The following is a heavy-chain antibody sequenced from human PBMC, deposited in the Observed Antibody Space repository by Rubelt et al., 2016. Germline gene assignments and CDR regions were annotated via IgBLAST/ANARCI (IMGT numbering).Heavy chain of an antibody. D-gene: IGHD6-13*01. CDR2: INPNSGGT. Sequence: QVQLVQSGAEVKKPGASVKVSCKASGYTFTGYYMHWVRQAPGQGLEWMGWINPNSGGTNFAQKFQGWVTMTRDTSISTAYMELSRLRSDDTAVYYCARDRIAAGVMSDDASDIWGQGTMVTVSS. V-gene: IGHV1-2*04. CDR1: GYTFTGYY. CDR3: ARDRIAAGVMSDDASDI. J-gene: IGHJ3*02.